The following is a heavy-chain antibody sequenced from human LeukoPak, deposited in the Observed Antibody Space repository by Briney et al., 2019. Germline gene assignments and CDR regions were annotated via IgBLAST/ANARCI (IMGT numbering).Heavy chain of an antibody. CDR2: INACNANT. V-gene: IGHV1-3*01. CDR1: GYTFTSYA. CDR3: ARGRMVRGVIITYNWFDP. J-gene: IGHJ5*02. Sequence: ASVKVSCKASGYTFTSYAMHWVRQAPGQRLEWMGWINACNANTKYSQKFQGRVTITRDTSASTAYMELSSLRSEDTAVYYCARGRMVRGVIITYNWFDPWGQGTLVTVSS. D-gene: IGHD3-10*01.